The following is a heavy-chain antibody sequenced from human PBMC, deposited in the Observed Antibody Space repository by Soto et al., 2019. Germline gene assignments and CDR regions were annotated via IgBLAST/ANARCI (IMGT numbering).Heavy chain of an antibody. Sequence: HPGGSLRLSCAASGFTFSNYAMSWVRQAPGKGLEWVSGISGSGDSTYYAGSVKGRFTISRDNSKDTLSLQMNSLRAEDTAVYYCAKDRVSYFDYWGQGTLVTVSS. CDR2: ISGSGDST. D-gene: IGHD3-10*01. CDR3: AKDRVSYFDY. CDR1: GFTFSNYA. V-gene: IGHV3-23*01. J-gene: IGHJ4*02.